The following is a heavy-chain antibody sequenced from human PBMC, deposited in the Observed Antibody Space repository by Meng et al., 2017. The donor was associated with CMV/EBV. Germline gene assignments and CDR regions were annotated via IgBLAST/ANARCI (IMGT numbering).Heavy chain of an antibody. D-gene: IGHD4-11*01. CDR2: IYYSGST. J-gene: IGHJ4*02. CDR1: GGSISSSSYY. CDR3: ARGDYSNSHDY. V-gene: IGHV4-39*07. Sequence: SETLSLTRTVSGGSISSSSYYWGWIRQPPGKGLEWIGSIYYSGSTYYNPSLKSRVTISVDTPKNQFSLKLSSVTAADTAVYYCARGDYSNSHDYWGQGTLVTVSS.